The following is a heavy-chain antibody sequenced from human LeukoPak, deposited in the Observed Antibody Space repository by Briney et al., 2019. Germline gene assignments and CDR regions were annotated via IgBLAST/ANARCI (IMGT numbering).Heavy chain of an antibody. CDR1: GGSFSGYY. CDR2: INHSGST. D-gene: IGHD2-21*02. CDR3: ARGRRQHIVVGTAIFDY. Sequence: SETLSLTCAVYGGSFSGYYCSWIRQPPGKGLEWIGEINHSGSTNYNPSLKSRVTMSVDTSKNQFSVKLSSVTAADTAVYYCARGRRQHIVVGTAIFDYWGQGTLVTVSS. J-gene: IGHJ4*02. V-gene: IGHV4-34*01.